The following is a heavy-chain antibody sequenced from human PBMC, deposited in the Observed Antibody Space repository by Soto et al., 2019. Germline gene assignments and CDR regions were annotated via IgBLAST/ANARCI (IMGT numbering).Heavy chain of an antibody. CDR2: INHSGST. J-gene: IGHJ4*02. Sequence: SETLSLTCAVYGGSFSGYYWSWIRQPPGKGLEWIGEINHSGSTNYNPSLKSRVTISVDTSKNQFSLKLSSVTAADTAVYYCARSWFGEYFDYWGQGTLVTVSS. CDR3: ARSWFGEYFDY. V-gene: IGHV4-34*01. D-gene: IGHD3-10*01. CDR1: GGSFSGYY.